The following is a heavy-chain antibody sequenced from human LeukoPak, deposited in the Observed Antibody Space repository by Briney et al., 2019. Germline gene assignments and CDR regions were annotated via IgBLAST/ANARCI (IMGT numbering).Heavy chain of an antibody. CDR2: IYYSGST. CDR3: ARSSSGWYRDLNLDY. CDR1: GGSISSSSYY. D-gene: IGHD6-19*01. Sequence: SETLSLTCTVSGGSISSSSYYWGWIRQPPGKGLEWIGSIYYSGSTYYNPSLKSRVTISVDTSKNQFSLKLSSVTAADTAVYYCARSSSGWYRDLNLDYWGQGTLVTVSS. V-gene: IGHV4-39*07. J-gene: IGHJ4*02.